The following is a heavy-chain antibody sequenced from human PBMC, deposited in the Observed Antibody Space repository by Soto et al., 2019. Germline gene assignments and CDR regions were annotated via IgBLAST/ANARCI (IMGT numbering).Heavy chain of an antibody. CDR1: GYSISSGYY. Sequence: SETLSLTCTGSGYSISSGYYWGWIRQPPGKGLEWIGSIYYSGSTYYNPSLKSRVTISVDTSKNQFSLKLSSVTAADTAVYYCASPVATAGMWYFDYWGQGTLVTVSS. CDR3: ASPVATAGMWYFDY. V-gene: IGHV4-38-2*02. CDR2: IYYSGST. D-gene: IGHD6-19*01. J-gene: IGHJ4*02.